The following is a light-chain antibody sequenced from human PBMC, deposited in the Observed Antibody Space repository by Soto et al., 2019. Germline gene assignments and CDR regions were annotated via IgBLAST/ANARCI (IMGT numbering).Light chain of an antibody. CDR3: QQYKDWPTT. Sequence: IVLTQSPATLSVSPGERATLSCWASQTLDSMVAWYQQKSGQAPRLLIYSASARATGVPARFSGYGSGTDFTLTFSSLQCEDLGVYYCQQYKDWPTTFGQGTKVEV. J-gene: IGKJ1*01. CDR1: QTLDSM. V-gene: IGKV3-15*01. CDR2: SAS.